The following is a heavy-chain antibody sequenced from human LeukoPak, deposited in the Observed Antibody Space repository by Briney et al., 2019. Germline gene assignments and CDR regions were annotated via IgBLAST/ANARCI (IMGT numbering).Heavy chain of an antibody. V-gene: IGHV3-20*04. CDR2: INWNGGST. CDR1: GFTFDDHG. CDR3: AAGDRNGWYFDY. D-gene: IGHD6-19*01. Sequence: GGSLRLSCAASGFTFDDHGVSWVRQVPGKGLEWVSGINWNGGSTGYADSVKGRFTISRGNAKNSLYLQMNSLRAEDTALYYCAAGDRNGWYFDYWGQGTLVTVSS. J-gene: IGHJ4*02.